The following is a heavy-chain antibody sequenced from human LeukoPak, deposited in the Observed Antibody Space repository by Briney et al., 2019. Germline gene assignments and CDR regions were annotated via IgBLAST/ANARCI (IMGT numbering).Heavy chain of an antibody. V-gene: IGHV1-8*01. D-gene: IGHD3-10*01. CDR1: GYTFTSYD. J-gene: IGHJ4*02. CDR3: ARARSRVLDY. CDR2: MNPNSGNT. Sequence: ASVKVSCKASGYTFTSYDINWVRQATGQGLEWMGWMNPNSGNTGYAQKFQGRVTMTRDTSISTAYMELSRLRSDDTAVYYCARARSRVLDYWGQGTLVTVSS.